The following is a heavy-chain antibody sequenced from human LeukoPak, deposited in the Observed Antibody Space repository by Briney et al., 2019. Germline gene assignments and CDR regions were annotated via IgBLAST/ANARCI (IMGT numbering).Heavy chain of an antibody. CDR2: INPSGGST. CDR3: ARDVSQGGTRSYYMDV. D-gene: IGHD2-2*01. Sequence: GASVKVSCKASGYTFTSYYMHWVRQAPGQGLEWMGIINPSGGSTSYAQKFQGRVTMTRDTSTSTVYMELSSLRSEDTAVYYCARDVSQGGTRSYYMDVWGKGTTVTISS. V-gene: IGHV1-46*01. CDR1: GYTFTSYY. J-gene: IGHJ6*03.